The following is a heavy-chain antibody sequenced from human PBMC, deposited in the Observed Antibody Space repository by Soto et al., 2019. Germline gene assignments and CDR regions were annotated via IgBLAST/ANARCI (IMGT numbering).Heavy chain of an antibody. V-gene: IGHV1-8*01. CDR2: MNPNSGNT. CDR3: AREAGCSGTNCNVYFDY. Sequence: ASVKVTCQASGYTLTSYDINWVRQATGRGLEWMGWMNPNSGNTGYAQKFQGRVTMTRNTSISTAYMELSSLRSEDTAVYYCAREAGCSGTNCNVYFDYWGLGTLVTVSS. D-gene: IGHD2-15*01. J-gene: IGHJ4*01. CDR1: GYTLTSYD.